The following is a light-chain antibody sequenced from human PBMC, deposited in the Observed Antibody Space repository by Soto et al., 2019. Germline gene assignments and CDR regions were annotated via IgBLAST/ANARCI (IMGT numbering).Light chain of an antibody. Sequence: EIVLTQSPGTLSLSPGERATLSCRASQSVSSSYLAWYQQKPVQAPRLLIYGASSRATGIPDRFSGSGSGTDFIFTISRLEPEDFAVYYCQQYGSSPAFGGGNKVEIK. V-gene: IGKV3-20*01. J-gene: IGKJ4*02. CDR3: QQYGSSPA. CDR2: GAS. CDR1: QSVSSSY.